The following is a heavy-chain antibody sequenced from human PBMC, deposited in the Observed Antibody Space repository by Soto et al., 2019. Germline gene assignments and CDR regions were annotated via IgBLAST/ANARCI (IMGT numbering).Heavy chain of an antibody. V-gene: IGHV3-30-3*01. Sequence: QVHLVESGGGVVQPGRSLRLSCAASGFTFSTYAMHWVRQAPGKGPEWVATISDDGTNKYYADSVKGRFTISRDNSKDTLYLQMNSLRAEDTAVYYCPREGHGDWFDPWGQGTLVTVSS. D-gene: IGHD3-10*01. CDR2: ISDDGTNK. CDR1: GFTFSTYA. CDR3: PREGHGDWFDP. J-gene: IGHJ5*02.